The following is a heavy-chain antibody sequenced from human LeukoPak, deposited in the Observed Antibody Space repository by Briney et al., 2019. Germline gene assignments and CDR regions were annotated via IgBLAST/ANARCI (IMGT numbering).Heavy chain of an antibody. V-gene: IGHV1-2*02. J-gene: IGHJ4*02. CDR2: INPNSGGT. CDR1: GYTFTGYY. D-gene: IGHD3-22*01. CDR3: ARDRNYYDSSGLPTGY. Sequence: GSVKVSCKASGYTFTGYYMHWVRQAPGQGLEWMGWINPNSGGTNYAQKFQGRVTMTRDTSISTAYMELSRLRSDDTAVYYCARDRNYYDSSGLPTGYWGQGTLVTVSS.